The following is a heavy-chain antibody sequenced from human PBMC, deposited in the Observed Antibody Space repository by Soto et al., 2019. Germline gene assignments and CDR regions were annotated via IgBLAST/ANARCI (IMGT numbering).Heavy chain of an antibody. CDR1: GFTFSSYG. Sequence: QVQLVESGGGVVQPGRSPRLSCAASGFTFSSYGIHWVRQAPGKGLEWVAVISYDGSNKYYADSVKGRFTISRDNSKNTLYLQVNSLRAEDTAVYYCAKEDATVVTIDYWGQGTLVTVSS. D-gene: IGHD4-17*01. CDR3: AKEDATVVTIDY. V-gene: IGHV3-30*18. J-gene: IGHJ4*02. CDR2: ISYDGSNK.